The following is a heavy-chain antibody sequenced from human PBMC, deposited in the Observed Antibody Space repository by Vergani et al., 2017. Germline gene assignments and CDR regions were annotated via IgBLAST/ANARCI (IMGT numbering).Heavy chain of an antibody. Sequence: QVQLVQSGAEVKKPGASVKVSCKASGYTFTGYYMHWVRQAPGQGLEWMGWINPNSGGTNYAQKFQGRVTISADKSISTAYLQWSSLKASDTAMYYCARHQSIAAAGIDYWGQGTLVTVSS. CDR3: ARHQSIAAAGIDY. D-gene: IGHD6-13*01. V-gene: IGHV1-2*02. CDR2: INPNSGGT. J-gene: IGHJ4*02. CDR1: GYTFTGYY.